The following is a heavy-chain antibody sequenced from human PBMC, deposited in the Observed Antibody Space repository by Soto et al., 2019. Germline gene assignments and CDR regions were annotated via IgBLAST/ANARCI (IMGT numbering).Heavy chain of an antibody. Sequence: GGSLRLSCAASGFTFTSYAMSWVRQAPGKGLEWVSAISGSGGSTYYSDSVKGRFTISRDNSKNTLYLQMNSLRAEDTAVYYCAKMAPYSYGTPNYFDYWGQGTLVTVSS. CDR2: ISGSGGST. V-gene: IGHV3-23*01. CDR3: AKMAPYSYGTPNYFDY. J-gene: IGHJ4*02. D-gene: IGHD5-18*01. CDR1: GFTFTSYA.